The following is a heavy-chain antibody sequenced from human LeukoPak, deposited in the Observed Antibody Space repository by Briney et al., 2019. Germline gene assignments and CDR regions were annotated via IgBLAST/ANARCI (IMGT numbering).Heavy chain of an antibody. V-gene: IGHV3-21*01. CDR1: GFTFSSYS. D-gene: IGHD3-22*01. J-gene: IGHJ6*03. CDR2: ISSSSSYI. Sequence: PGGSPRLSCAASGFTFSSYSMNWVRQAPGKGLEWVSSISSSSSYIYYADSVKGRFTISRDNAKNSLYLQMNSLRAEDTAVYYCARDLDDSSGYYYYYMDVWGKGTTVTVSS. CDR3: ARDLDDSSGYYYYYMDV.